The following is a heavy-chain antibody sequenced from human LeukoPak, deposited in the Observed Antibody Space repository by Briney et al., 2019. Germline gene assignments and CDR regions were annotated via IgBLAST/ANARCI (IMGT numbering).Heavy chain of an antibody. CDR2: INPNSGGT. CDR1: GYTFTGYY. Sequence: ASVKVSCKASGYTFTGYYMHWVRQAPGQGLEWMGWINPNSGGTNYAQKFQGRVTMTRDTSISTAYMELSRPRSDDTAVYYCARDRLAGATSRAYYYYYMDVWGKGTTVTVSS. J-gene: IGHJ6*03. V-gene: IGHV1-2*02. CDR3: ARDRLAGATSRAYYYYYMDV. D-gene: IGHD1-26*01.